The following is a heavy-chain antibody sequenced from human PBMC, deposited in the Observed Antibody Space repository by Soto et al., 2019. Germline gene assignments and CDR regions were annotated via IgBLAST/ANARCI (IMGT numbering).Heavy chain of an antibody. D-gene: IGHD3-10*01. CDR3: ATDGDENWILEDGSYYYGMAV. CDR1: GLTFNSYA. CDR2: ISYDGSNK. J-gene: IGHJ6*02. Sequence: QVQLVESGGGVVHSGSSLRLSCAASGLTFNSYAMHWVRQAPGKGLEWVALISYDGSNKFYRDSVKGRFTISRDNSKTAVYLQMNSLRPEDTALYYCATDGDENWILEDGSYYYGMAVWGRGTTVIVSS. V-gene: IGHV3-30*03.